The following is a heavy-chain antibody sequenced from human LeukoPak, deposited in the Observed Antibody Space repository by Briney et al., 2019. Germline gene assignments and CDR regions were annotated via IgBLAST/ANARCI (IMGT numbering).Heavy chain of an antibody. J-gene: IGHJ4*02. CDR3: AGEQYYYDSSGYPKYFDY. CDR2: IIPIFGTA. CDR1: GGTFSSYA. Sequence: SVKVSCKASGGTFSSYAISWVRQAPGQGLEWMGRIIPIFGTANYAQKFQGRVTITTDESTSTAYMELSSLRSEDTAVYYCAGEQYYYDSSGYPKYFDYWSQGTLVTVSS. V-gene: IGHV1-69*05. D-gene: IGHD3-22*01.